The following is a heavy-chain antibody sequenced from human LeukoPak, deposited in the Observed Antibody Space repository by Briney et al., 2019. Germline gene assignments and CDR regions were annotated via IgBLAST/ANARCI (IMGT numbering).Heavy chain of an antibody. J-gene: IGHJ4*02. D-gene: IGHD3-16*02. Sequence: SETLSLTCTVSGGSISSGGYYWSWIRQHPGKGLEWIGYIYYSGSTYYNPSLKSRVTISVDTSKNQFSLKLCSVTAADTAVYYCARYVIGYRDLLYYFDYWGQGTLVTVSS. CDR2: IYYSGST. CDR3: ARYVIGYRDLLYYFDY. CDR1: GGSISSGGYY. V-gene: IGHV4-31*03.